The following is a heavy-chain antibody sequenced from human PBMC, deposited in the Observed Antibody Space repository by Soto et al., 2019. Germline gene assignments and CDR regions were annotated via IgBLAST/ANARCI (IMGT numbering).Heavy chain of an antibody. D-gene: IGHD2-2*01. CDR2: INAGDGNT. J-gene: IGHJ3*02. CDR3: ARSGSCTSTSCFGGFDI. V-gene: IGHV1-3*01. CDR1: GYTFTNYA. Sequence: QVQLVQSGAEVKKHGASVKVSCKTSGYTFTNYAIHWVRQAPGQRLEWMGWINAGDGNTKYSQKFQGRVTITRDTSASTAYMELSSLRSEDAAVYYCARSGSCTSTSCFGGFDIWGQGTMVTVSS.